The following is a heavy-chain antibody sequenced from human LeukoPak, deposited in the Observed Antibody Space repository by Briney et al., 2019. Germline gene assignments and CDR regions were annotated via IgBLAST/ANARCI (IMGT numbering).Heavy chain of an antibody. CDR1: GFTVSRNYY. CDR3: AKDQGDYSSGWSIFDY. Sequence: GGSLRLSCAASGFTVSRNYYMNWVRQAPGKGLEWVSGISGSGGGTYYADSVKGRFTISRDNSKNTLYLQMNRLRAEDTAVYYCAKDQGDYSSGWSIFDYRGQGSLVTVSS. D-gene: IGHD6-19*01. J-gene: IGHJ4*02. V-gene: IGHV3-23*01. CDR2: ISGSGGGT.